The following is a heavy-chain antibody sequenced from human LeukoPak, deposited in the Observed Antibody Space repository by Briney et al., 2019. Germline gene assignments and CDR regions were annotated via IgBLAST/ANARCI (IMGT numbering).Heavy chain of an antibody. CDR1: ACCISSYY. J-gene: IGHJ3*02. Sequence: TSENLSLTCTGYACCISSYYWIWLPQPPGKGLMGSGYLYYSGSTNYNPSLKSRVTISVGTSKNQFSLKLSSVTAADTAVYYWARQRPILPHSSSWYGAFVIWGQGTMGTVSS. D-gene: IGHD6-13*01. CDR3: ARQRPILPHSSSWYGAFVI. V-gene: IGHV4-59*08. CDR2: LYYSGST.